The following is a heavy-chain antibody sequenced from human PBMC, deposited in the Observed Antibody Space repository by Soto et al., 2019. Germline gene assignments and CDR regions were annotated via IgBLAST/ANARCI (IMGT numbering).Heavy chain of an antibody. CDR1: GYTFTSYD. V-gene: IGHV1-8*01. CDR3: ARERSSGWYVDY. CDR2: MNPNSGNT. D-gene: IGHD6-19*01. Sequence: QVQLVQSGAEVKKPGASVKVSCKASGYTFTSYDINWVRQATGQGLEWMGWMNPNSGNTGYAQKFQGRVTMTRNTSTNTAYMELSSLRSEDTAVYYCARERSSGWYVDYWDQGTLVTVSS. J-gene: IGHJ4*02.